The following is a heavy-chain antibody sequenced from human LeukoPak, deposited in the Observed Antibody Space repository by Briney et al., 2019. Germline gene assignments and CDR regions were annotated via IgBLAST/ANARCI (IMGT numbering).Heavy chain of an antibody. Sequence: PGGSLRLSCAASGFTFSSYGMHWVRQAPGKGLEWVAVIWYDGSNKYYADSVKGRFTISRDNSKNTLYLQMNSLRAEDTAVYYCAKVLNYYASGYFDYWGQGTLVTVSS. V-gene: IGHV3-33*06. CDR3: AKVLNYYASGYFDY. J-gene: IGHJ4*02. CDR2: IWYDGSNK. CDR1: GFTFSSYG. D-gene: IGHD3-10*01.